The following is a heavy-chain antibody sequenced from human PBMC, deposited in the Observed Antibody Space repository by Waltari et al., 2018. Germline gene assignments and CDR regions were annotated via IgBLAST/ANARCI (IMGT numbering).Heavy chain of an antibody. D-gene: IGHD2-15*01. V-gene: IGHV3-33*01. CDR2: IWHDGSNE. Sequence: QVQLVESGGGVVQPGRCLSLSCAATGFSFSRFGMHWVGQAPGKGVGWVAGIWHDGSNEYYVDSVKGRFTSSRDNSKNTLYLQMNSLGAEDSAVYYCASQSTTLFDYWGQGTLVTVSS. CDR3: ASQSTTLFDY. CDR1: GFSFSRFG. J-gene: IGHJ4*02.